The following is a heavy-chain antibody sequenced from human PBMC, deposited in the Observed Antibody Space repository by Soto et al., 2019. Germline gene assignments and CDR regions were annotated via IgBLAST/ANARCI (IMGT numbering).Heavy chain of an antibody. V-gene: IGHV3-33*01. Sequence: GSLRLSCAASGFTFSSYGMHWVRQAPGKGLEWVAVIWYDGSNKYYADSVKGRFTISRDNSKNTLYLQMNSLRAEDTAVYYCARDLVIAARPEDKYMDVWGKGTTVTVS. CDR2: IWYDGSNK. CDR1: GFTFSSYG. J-gene: IGHJ6*03. CDR3: ARDLVIAARPEDKYMDV. D-gene: IGHD6-6*01.